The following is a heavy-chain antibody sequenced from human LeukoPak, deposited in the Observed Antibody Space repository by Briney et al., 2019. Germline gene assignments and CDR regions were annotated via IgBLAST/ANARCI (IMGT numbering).Heavy chain of an antibody. CDR1: GFTFSSYG. J-gene: IGHJ4*02. V-gene: IGHV3-30*18. CDR3: AKFRISSAITGLAFDY. Sequence: PGGSLRLSCAASGFTFSSYGMHWVRRAPGKGLEWVAVISYDGSNKYYADSVKGRFTISRDNSKNTLYLQMNSLRAEDTAVYYCAKFRISSAITGLAFDYWGQGTLVTVSS. CDR2: ISYDGSNK. D-gene: IGHD2-8*02.